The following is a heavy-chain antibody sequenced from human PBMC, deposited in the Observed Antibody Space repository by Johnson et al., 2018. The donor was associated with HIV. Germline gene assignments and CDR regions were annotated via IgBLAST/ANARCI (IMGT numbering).Heavy chain of an antibody. CDR1: GFTFSSYA. CDR2: ISGSGGST. CDR3: AKDVGMGATYINVRCAFDI. V-gene: IGHV3-23*04. Sequence: EQLVESGGGLVQPGGSLRLSCAASGFTFSSYAMSWVRQAPGKGLEWVPSISGSGGSTYYADSVQGRFTISRDNSKNTLYLQMNSRRAEATAVYYCAKDVGMGATYINVRCAFDIWGQGTMVTVSS. J-gene: IGHJ3*02. D-gene: IGHD1-26*01.